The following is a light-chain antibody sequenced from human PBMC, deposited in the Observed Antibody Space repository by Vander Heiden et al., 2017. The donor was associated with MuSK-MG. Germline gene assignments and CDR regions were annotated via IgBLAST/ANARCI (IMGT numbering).Light chain of an antibody. J-gene: IGKJ1*01. Sequence: EIVLTQSPATLSLSPGERATLSCRASQSVSNYLAWYQQKPGQAPRLLIYDASKRATGIPARISDSGSGTDFTLTISSLEPEDFAVYFCQQRRSWPRTFGQGTKVEVK. CDR2: DAS. V-gene: IGKV3-11*01. CDR3: QQRRSWPRT. CDR1: QSVSNY.